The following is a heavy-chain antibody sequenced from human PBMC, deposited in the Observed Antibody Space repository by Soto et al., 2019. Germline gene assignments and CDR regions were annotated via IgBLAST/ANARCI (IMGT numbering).Heavy chain of an antibody. CDR2: IRSKAYGGTT. V-gene: IGHV3-49*03. CDR1: GFTFGDYA. CDR3: TRDSTLVVAASYYGMDV. Sequence: GGSLRLSCTASGFTFGDYAMSWFRQAPGKGLEWVGFIRSKAYGGTTEYAASVKGRFTISRDDSKSIAYLQMNSLKTEDTAVNYCTRDSTLVVAASYYGMDVWGQGTTVTVSS. D-gene: IGHD2-15*01. J-gene: IGHJ6*02.